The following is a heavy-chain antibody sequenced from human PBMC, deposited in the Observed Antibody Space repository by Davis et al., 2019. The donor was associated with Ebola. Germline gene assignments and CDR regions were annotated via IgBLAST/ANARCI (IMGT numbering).Heavy chain of an antibody. CDR1: GFTFRSFA. J-gene: IGHJ4*02. V-gene: IGHV3-23*01. D-gene: IGHD6-19*01. Sequence: GESLKISCAASGFTFRSFAMSWVRQAPGKGLEWVSAITGSGGTTFYTDSVKGRFTISRDNSKNTLYLQMNSLRAEDTAVYYCARHGYSSGWYRGWGQGTLVIVSS. CDR3: ARHGYSSGWYRG. CDR2: ITGSGGTT.